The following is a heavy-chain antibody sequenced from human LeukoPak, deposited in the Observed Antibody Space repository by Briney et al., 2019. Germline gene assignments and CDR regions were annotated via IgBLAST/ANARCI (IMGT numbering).Heavy chain of an antibody. Sequence: ASVKDSCTASGYTFTSNYIHWVRQAPGQGLEWMGMIYPRDGSTSYAQKFQGRVTVTRDTSTSTVHMELSGLRSEDTAVYYCARDQEGFNYWGQGTLVTVSS. V-gene: IGHV1-46*01. CDR3: ARDQEGFNY. CDR2: IYPRDGST. CDR1: GYTFTSNY. J-gene: IGHJ4*02.